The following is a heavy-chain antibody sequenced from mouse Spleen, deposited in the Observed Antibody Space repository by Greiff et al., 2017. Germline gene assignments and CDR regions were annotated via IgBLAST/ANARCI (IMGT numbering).Heavy chain of an antibody. V-gene: IGHV5-9*01. J-gene: IGHJ3*01. D-gene: IGHD1-1*01. CDR3: ARQITTVVGPFAY. CDR2: ISGGGGNT. Sequence: EVQGVESGGGLVKPGGSLKLSCAASGFTFSSYTMSWVRQTPEKRLEWVATISGGGGNTYYPDSVKGRFTISRDNAKNTLYLQMSSLRSEDTALYYCARQITTVVGPFAYWGQGTLVTVSA. CDR1: GFTFSSYT.